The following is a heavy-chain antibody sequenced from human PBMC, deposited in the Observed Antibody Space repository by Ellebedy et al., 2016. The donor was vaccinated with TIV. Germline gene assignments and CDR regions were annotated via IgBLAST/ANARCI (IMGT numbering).Heavy chain of an antibody. Sequence: GESLKISXAASGFTFSNTAMSWVRQAPGEGLEWVSSFSGITGSTYYADSVKGRFTISRDISKNTLYLQMNSLRAEDTAVYYCAKAMPSIAGRPPWGDDYWGQGTLVTVSS. CDR1: GFTFSNTA. CDR2: FSGITGST. D-gene: IGHD6-6*01. CDR3: AKAMPSIAGRPPWGDDY. J-gene: IGHJ4*02. V-gene: IGHV3-23*01.